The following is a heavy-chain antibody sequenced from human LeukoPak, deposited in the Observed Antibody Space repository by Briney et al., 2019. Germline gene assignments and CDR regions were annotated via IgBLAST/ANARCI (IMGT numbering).Heavy chain of an antibody. J-gene: IGHJ2*01. CDR1: GGSISPYY. D-gene: IGHD5-12*01. Sequence: SETLSHTCTVSGGSISPYYWNWIRQPPGKGLEWIGYVHYTGRTDYNPSLNSRVTITVDTSKSQFSLKVTSVTAADTAVYYCARDSSGYDSGWYFDLWGRGTLVTVSS. CDR2: VHYTGRT. CDR3: ARDSSGYDSGWYFDL. V-gene: IGHV4-59*01.